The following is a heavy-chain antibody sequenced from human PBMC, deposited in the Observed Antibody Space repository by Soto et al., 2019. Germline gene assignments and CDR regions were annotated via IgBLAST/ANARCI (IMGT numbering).Heavy chain of an antibody. V-gene: IGHV3-30-3*01. CDR3: ASGYSSGWYGDY. Sequence: GRSLRLSCAASGFTFSSYAMHWVRQAPGKGLEWVAVISYDGSNKYYADSVKGRFTISRDNSKNTLYLQMNSLRAEDTAVYYCASGYSSGWYGDYWGQGTLVTVSS. J-gene: IGHJ4*02. CDR2: ISYDGSNK. D-gene: IGHD6-19*01. CDR1: GFTFSSYA.